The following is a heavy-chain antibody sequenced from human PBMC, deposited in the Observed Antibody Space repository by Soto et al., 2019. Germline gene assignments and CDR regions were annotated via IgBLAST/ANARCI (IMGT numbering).Heavy chain of an antibody. V-gene: IGHV4-59*01. CDR3: ARDRLANWFDP. Sequence: SETLSLTCTVSGGSISTYYWSWIRQPPGKGLEWIGYIYYSGSTNYNPSLKSRVTISLDTSKNQFSLKLSSVTAADTAVYYCARDRLANWFDPWGQGTLVTVSS. CDR2: IYYSGST. CDR1: GGSISTYY. D-gene: IGHD3-9*01. J-gene: IGHJ5*02.